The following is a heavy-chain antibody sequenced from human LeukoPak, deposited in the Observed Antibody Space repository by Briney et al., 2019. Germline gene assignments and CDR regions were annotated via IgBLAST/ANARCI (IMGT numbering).Heavy chain of an antibody. Sequence: SETLSLTCTVSGGSISSYYWSWIRQPPGKGLEWIGYIYYSGNTNYNAALKSRVTISVDTSKNQFSLKLSSVTAADTAVYYCARVRTDWFGEIDYWGQGTLVTVSS. J-gene: IGHJ4*02. V-gene: IGHV4-59*01. CDR3: ARVRTDWFGEIDY. D-gene: IGHD3-10*01. CDR1: GGSISSYY. CDR2: IYYSGNT.